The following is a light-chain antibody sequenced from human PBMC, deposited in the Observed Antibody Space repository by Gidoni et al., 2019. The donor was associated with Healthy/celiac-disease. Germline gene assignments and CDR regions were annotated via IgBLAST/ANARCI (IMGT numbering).Light chain of an antibody. J-gene: IGKJ5*01. CDR2: AAS. Sequence: DIQMTQSPSSLSASVGDRVTITCRASQSISSYLNWYRQKPGKAPKLLIYAASSLQSGVPSRFSGSGSGTDFTLTISSLQPEDFATYYCQQSYSTVITFGQGTRLEIK. CDR3: QQSYSTVIT. V-gene: IGKV1-39*01. CDR1: QSISSY.